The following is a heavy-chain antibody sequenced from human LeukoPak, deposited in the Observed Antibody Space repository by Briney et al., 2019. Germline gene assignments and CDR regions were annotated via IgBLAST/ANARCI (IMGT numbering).Heavy chain of an antibody. Sequence: GGSLRLSCAASGFTFSSYGMHWVRQAPGKGLEWVAVISYDGSNKYYADSVKGRLTISRDNSKNTLYLQMNSLRAEDTAVYYCAKDQLGIAAAGPIDYWGQGALVTVSS. D-gene: IGHD6-13*01. CDR1: GFTFSSYG. V-gene: IGHV3-30*18. J-gene: IGHJ4*02. CDR3: AKDQLGIAAAGPIDY. CDR2: ISYDGSNK.